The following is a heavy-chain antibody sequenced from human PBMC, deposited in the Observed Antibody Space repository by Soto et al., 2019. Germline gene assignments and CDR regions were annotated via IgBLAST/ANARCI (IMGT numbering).Heavy chain of an antibody. CDR3: ARGYSFGYGFDY. V-gene: IGHV3-48*03. J-gene: IGHJ4*02. D-gene: IGHD5-18*01. CDR2: ISSTSTT. Sequence: LRLSCAASGFSFSNYEMNWVRQAPGKGLEWVSFISSTSTTYYADSVKGRFTFSRDNAKNSLSLQMNSLRAEDTAVYYCARGYSFGYGFDYWGQGTLVTVSS. CDR1: GFSFSNYE.